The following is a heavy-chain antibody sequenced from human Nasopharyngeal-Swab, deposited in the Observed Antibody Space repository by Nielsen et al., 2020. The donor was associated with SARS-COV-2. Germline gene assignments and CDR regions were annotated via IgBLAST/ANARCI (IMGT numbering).Heavy chain of an antibody. CDR1: GFTFSSYA. CDR3: AKDYADSGYYYYGMDV. D-gene: IGHD1-26*01. Sequence: GGSLRLSCAASGFTFSSYAMSWVRQAPGKGLEWVSAISGSGGSTYYADSVKGRFTISRDNSKNTRYLQMNSLRAEDTAVYYCAKDYADSGYYYYGMDVWGQGTTVTVSS. CDR2: ISGSGGST. J-gene: IGHJ6*02. V-gene: IGHV3-23*01.